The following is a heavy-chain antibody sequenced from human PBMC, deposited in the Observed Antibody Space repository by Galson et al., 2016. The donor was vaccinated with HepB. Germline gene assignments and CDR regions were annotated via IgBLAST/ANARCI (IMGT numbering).Heavy chain of an antibody. CDR3: TRGENYYYNGMDV. V-gene: IGHV3-13*01. J-gene: IGHJ6*02. CDR2: IHNVGDT. CDR1: GFTLKKND. Sequence: SLRLSCAASGFTLKKNDMHWVRQAPGKGLQWVSTIHNVGDTFYASSMKGRITISRDIVENTMSLQIKNLTAWDTAVYYCTRGENYYYNGMDVWGQGTAVTDSS.